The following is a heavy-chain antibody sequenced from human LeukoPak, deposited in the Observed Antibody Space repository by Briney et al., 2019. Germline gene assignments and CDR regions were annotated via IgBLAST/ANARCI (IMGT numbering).Heavy chain of an antibody. CDR3: TKDLDYYDSSGYFHY. V-gene: IGHV3-23*01. D-gene: IGHD3-22*01. J-gene: IGHJ4*02. CDR1: RFTFSSHA. CDR2: ISGSGGST. Sequence: GGSLRLSCAASRFTFSSHAMSWVRQAPGKGLEWVSAISGSGGSTYYADSVKGRFTISRDDSKNTLYLQMNSLRAEDTALYYCTKDLDYYDSSGYFHYWGQGTLVTVSS.